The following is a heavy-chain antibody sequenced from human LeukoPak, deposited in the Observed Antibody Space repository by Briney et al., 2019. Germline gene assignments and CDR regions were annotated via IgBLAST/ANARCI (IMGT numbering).Heavy chain of an antibody. CDR3: ASEMATIWNY. J-gene: IGHJ4*02. V-gene: IGHV3-48*01. CDR2: ISSSSSTI. D-gene: IGHD5-24*01. CDR1: GFTFSSYS. Sequence: PGGSLRLSCAASGFTFSSYSMNWVRQAPGKGLEWVSYISSSSSTIYYADSVKGRFTISRDNSKNTLYLQMNSLRAEDTAVYYCASEMATIWNYWGQGTLVTVSS.